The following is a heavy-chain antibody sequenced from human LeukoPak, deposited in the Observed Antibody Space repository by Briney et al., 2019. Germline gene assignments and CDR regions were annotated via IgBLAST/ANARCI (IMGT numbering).Heavy chain of an antibody. CDR2: IHPGDSNA. CDR1: GYSFTSYL. Sequence: GESLKISCKASGYSFTSYLIAWVRQMPGKGLEWMGIIHPGDSNARYSPSFQGQVTVSVDHSITTAYLQWSSLEASDTAMYYCARGVMTRPFKTHTYGDLGDYWGQGTLVTVSS. V-gene: IGHV5-51*01. CDR3: ARGVMTRPFKTHTYGDLGDY. J-gene: IGHJ4*02. D-gene: IGHD4-17*01.